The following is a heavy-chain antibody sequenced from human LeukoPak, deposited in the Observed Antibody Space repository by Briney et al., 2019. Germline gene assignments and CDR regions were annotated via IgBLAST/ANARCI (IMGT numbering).Heavy chain of an antibody. J-gene: IGHJ4*02. V-gene: IGHV1-18*01. Sequence: ASVKVSCKASGYTFTSYGISWVRQAPGQGLEWMGWISAYNGNTNYAQKLQGRVTMTTDTSTSTAYMELGSLRSDDTAVYYCARAFPIAVAGTGFYYFDYWGQGTLVTVSS. CDR2: ISAYNGNT. CDR1: GYTFTSYG. D-gene: IGHD6-19*01. CDR3: ARAFPIAVAGTGFYYFDY.